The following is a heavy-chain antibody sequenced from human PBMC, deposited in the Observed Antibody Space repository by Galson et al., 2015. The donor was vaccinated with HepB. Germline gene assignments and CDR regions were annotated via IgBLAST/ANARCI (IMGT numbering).Heavy chain of an antibody. Sequence: SLRLSCAASGFTFSSYWMHWVRQAPGKGLVWVSHINSEGTTTSYADSVKGRFTISGDKAKNTLYLQMNSLRAEDTAVYYCARDSRGFDYWGQGTLVTVSS. CDR1: GFTFSSYW. V-gene: IGHV3-74*01. CDR2: INSEGTTT. J-gene: IGHJ4*02. CDR3: ARDSRGFDY.